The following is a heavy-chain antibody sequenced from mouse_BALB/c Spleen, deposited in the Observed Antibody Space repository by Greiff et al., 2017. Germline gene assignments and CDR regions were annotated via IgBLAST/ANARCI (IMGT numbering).Heavy chain of an antibody. CDR3: ARSSRFYAMDY. CDR2: INPSSGYT. D-gene: IGHD6-1*01. CDR1: GYTFTSYT. Sequence: VQLQESAAELARPGASVKMSCKASGYTFTSYTMHWVKQRPGQGLEWIGYINPSSGYTEYNQKFKDKTTLTADKSSSTAYMQLSSLTSEDSAVYYCARSSRFYAMDYWGQGTSVTVSS. V-gene: IGHV1-4*02. J-gene: IGHJ4*01.